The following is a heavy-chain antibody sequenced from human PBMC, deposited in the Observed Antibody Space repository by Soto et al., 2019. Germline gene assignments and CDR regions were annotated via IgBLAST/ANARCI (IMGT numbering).Heavy chain of an antibody. J-gene: IGHJ2*01. D-gene: IGHD3-22*01. V-gene: IGHV3-30-3*01. Sequence: QVQLVESGGGVVQPGRSLRLSCAASGFTFSSYAMHWVRQAPGKGLAWVAVISYDGSNKYYADSVKGRFTISRDNSKNTLYLQMNSLRAEDTAVYYCAREGRRYDSSGYYQYWYFDLWGRGTLVTVSS. CDR2: ISYDGSNK. CDR1: GFTFSSYA. CDR3: AREGRRYDSSGYYQYWYFDL.